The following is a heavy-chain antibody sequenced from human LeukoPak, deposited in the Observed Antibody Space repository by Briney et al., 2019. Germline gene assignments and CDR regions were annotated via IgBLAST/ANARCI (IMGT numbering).Heavy chain of an antibody. Sequence: GGSLRLSCAASGFTFSSYGMHWVRQAPGKGLEWVAFIRYDGSNKYYADSVKGRFTISRDNSKNTLYLQMNSLRAEDTAVYYCPRGSEWDLLGSCDYWGQGTLVTVSS. CDR3: PRGSEWDLLGSCDY. J-gene: IGHJ4*02. D-gene: IGHD1-26*01. CDR2: IRYDGSNK. V-gene: IGHV3-30*02. CDR1: GFTFSSYG.